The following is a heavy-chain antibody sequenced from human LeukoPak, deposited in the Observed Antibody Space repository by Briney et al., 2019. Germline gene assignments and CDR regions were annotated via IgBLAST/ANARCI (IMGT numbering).Heavy chain of an antibody. CDR3: ARAYGSGSYYNTPDY. J-gene: IGHJ4*02. D-gene: IGHD3-10*01. Sequence: GGSLRLSCAASGFAFSNNWMHWVRQAPGKGLEWVAVIWYDGSNKYYADSVKGRFTISRDNSKNTLYLQMNSLRAEDTAVYYCARAYGSGSYYNTPDYWGQGTLVTVSS. CDR2: IWYDGSNK. V-gene: IGHV3-33*08. CDR1: GFAFSNNW.